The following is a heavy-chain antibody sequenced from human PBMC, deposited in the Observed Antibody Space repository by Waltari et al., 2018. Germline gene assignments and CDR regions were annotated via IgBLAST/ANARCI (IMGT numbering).Heavy chain of an antibody. CDR1: GDSMGSRDF. CDR3: ARDRGRGLYLDS. J-gene: IGHJ4*02. Sequence: QLQLQQSGPGLVKPSESLSLTCAVSGDSMGSRDFWSWVRQSPGKGLEWIGQVHRSGRTNYNPSLASRVTMSIDTSNNQFSLKVTSATAADTAIYYCARDRGRGLYLDSWGQGIPVTVSP. V-gene: IGHV4-4*02. CDR2: VHRSGRT. D-gene: IGHD2-15*01.